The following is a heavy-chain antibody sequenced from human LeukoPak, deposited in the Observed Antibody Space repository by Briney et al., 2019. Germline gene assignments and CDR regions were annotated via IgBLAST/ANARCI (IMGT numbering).Heavy chain of an antibody. D-gene: IGHD1-26*01. Sequence: PSETLSRTCTVSGGSISSYYWIWLPQPPGKGREGMGYIYSRATTNTNPSLKGRVTISVDTSKNQSSLKLSSVTAADTAVYYCARGLSRVVGATWSAFDIWGQGTMVTVSS. CDR1: GGSISSYY. J-gene: IGHJ3*02. V-gene: IGHV4-59*01. CDR3: ARGLSRVVGATWSAFDI. CDR2: IYSRATT.